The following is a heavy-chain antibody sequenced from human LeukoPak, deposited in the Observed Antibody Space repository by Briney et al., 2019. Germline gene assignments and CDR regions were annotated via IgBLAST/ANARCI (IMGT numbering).Heavy chain of an antibody. V-gene: IGHV3-23*01. CDR2: ISGSGGST. J-gene: IGHJ5*02. CDR3: AKDRPTMVRGVPSFDP. D-gene: IGHD3-10*01. Sequence: GGSLRLSCAASGFTFSGYAMSWVRQAPGKGLEWVSAISGSGGSTYYADSVKGRFTISRDNSKNTLYLQMNSLRAEDTAVYYCAKDRPTMVRGVPSFDPWGQGTLVTVSS. CDR1: GFTFSGYA.